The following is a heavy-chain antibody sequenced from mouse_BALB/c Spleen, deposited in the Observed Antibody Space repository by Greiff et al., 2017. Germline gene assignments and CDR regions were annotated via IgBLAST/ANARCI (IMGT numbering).Heavy chain of an antibody. CDR3: TRDLATPRYFDY. J-gene: IGHJ2*01. CDR1: GFTFSSYT. CDR2: ISSGGSYT. Sequence: EVKVVESGGGLVKPGGSLKLSCAASGFTFSSYTMSWVRQTPEKRLEWVATISSGGSYTYYPDSVKGRFTISRDNAKNTLYLQMSSLKSEDTAMYYCTRDLATPRYFDYWGQGTTLTVSS. V-gene: IGHV5-6-4*01.